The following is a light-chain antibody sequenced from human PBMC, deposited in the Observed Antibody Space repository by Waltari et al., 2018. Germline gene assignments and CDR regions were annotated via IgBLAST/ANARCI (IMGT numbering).Light chain of an antibody. CDR1: QSINNW. Sequence: DIQMTQSPSTLSASVGDRVSITCRASQSINNWLALYQHKPGKAPNLLIYKASSLESGVPSRFSGSGFGTEFTLTISSLQPDDVATYYCQQYKTYWSFGQGTKLEIK. J-gene: IGKJ2*01. CDR2: KAS. V-gene: IGKV1-5*03. CDR3: QQYKTYWS.